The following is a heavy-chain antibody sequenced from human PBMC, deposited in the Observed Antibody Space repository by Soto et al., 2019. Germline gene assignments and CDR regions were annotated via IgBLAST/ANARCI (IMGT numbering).Heavy chain of an antibody. J-gene: IGHJ4*02. CDR1: GGSICSYY. CDR2: IYNSGST. D-gene: IGHD4-17*01. V-gene: IGHV4-59*01. CDR3: ASGYGDYVDS. Sequence: PSETLSLTCTVSGGSICSYYWSWIRQPPGKGLEWIGYIYNSGSTNYNPSLKSRVTISVDPSKKQLSLELSSMTAADTAVYYCASGYGDYVDSWGQGTLVTVSS.